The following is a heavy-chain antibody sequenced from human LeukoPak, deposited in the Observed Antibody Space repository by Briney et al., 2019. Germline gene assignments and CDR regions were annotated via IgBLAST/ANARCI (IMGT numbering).Heavy chain of an antibody. V-gene: IGHV4-61*08. CDR2: IYYSGST. CDR1: RDSISTDDYY. J-gene: IGHJ5*01. Sequence: SETLSLTCTVSRDSISTDDYYWGWIRQSPGKGPEWIGYIYYSGSTNYNPSPKGRVTISIDTSKNQFPRMLTFVTAADTARYYCAREPVGDGYNEPHGLDSWGQGTLVTVST. CDR3: AREPVGDGYNEPHGLDS. D-gene: IGHD5-24*01.